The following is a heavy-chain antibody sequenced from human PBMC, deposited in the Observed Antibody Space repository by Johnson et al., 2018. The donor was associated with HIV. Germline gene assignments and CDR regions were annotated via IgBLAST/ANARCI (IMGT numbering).Heavy chain of an antibody. V-gene: IGHV3-20*04. CDR3: TTNLITIDAFDL. CDR1: GFTFDDHG. Sequence: VQLVESGGGVVRPGGSLRLSCAASGFTFDDHGMSWVRQAPGKGLVWVSRINPDGSPTTYADSVQGLFTISRDNAKNTLYLQMNSLRVEDTAVYYCTTNLITIDAFDLWGQGTRVTVSS. J-gene: IGHJ3*01. D-gene: IGHD3-10*01. CDR2: INPDGSPT.